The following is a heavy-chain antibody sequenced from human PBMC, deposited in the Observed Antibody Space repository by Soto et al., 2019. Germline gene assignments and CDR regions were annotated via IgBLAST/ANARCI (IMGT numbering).Heavy chain of an antibody. CDR1: GGTFSSYA. Sequence: SVKVSCKASGGTFSSYAISWVRQAPGQGLEWMGGIIPIFGTANYAQKFQGRVTITADESTSTAYMELSSLRSEDTAVYYCARTYYYDSSGSVGALDIWGQGTMVTVSS. V-gene: IGHV1-69*13. CDR2: IIPIFGTA. D-gene: IGHD3-22*01. CDR3: ARTYYYDSSGSVGALDI. J-gene: IGHJ3*02.